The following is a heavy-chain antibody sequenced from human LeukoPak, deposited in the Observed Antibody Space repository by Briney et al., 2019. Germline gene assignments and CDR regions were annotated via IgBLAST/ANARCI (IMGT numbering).Heavy chain of an antibody. J-gene: IGHJ5*02. CDR3: ARESKGRVFWSGYYPTGRFDP. D-gene: IGHD3-3*01. Sequence: SETLSLTCTVSGGSISSHYWSWIRQPPGKGLEWIGEINHSGSTNYNPSLKSRVTISVDTSKNHFSLKLSSVTAADTAVYYCARESKGRVFWSGYYPTGRFDPWGQGTLVTVSS. V-gene: IGHV4-34*01. CDR2: INHSGST. CDR1: GGSISSHY.